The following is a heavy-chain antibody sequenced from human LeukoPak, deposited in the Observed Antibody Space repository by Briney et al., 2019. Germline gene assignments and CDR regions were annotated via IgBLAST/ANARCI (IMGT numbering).Heavy chain of an antibody. CDR3: ARQSGRRPLGYFDY. D-gene: IGHD1-26*01. Sequence: SETLSLTRTVSGGYIGSSSYYWGWIRQPPGQGLEWIGSIYYSGNSGSTYHTPSLKSRVTISVDTSKNQFSLKLSSVTAADTAVYYCARQSGRRPLGYFDYWGQGTLVTVSS. J-gene: IGHJ4*02. CDR1: GGYIGSSSYY. V-gene: IGHV4-39*01. CDR2: IYYSGNSGST.